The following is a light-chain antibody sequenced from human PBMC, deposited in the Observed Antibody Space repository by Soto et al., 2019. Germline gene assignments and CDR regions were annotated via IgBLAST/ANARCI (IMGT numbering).Light chain of an antibody. V-gene: IGKV1-9*01. CDR3: QQVNSYALT. Sequence: IPLTHSPFSLSASVGDTVTITCRASPGISRSLAWYQQNPGRAPKLLIYAASTLYTGVPSRFSGSGYRTEFTLTISSLQPEDFATDYCQQVNSYALTFGGGTKVDSK. J-gene: IGKJ4*02. CDR2: AAS. CDR1: PGISRS.